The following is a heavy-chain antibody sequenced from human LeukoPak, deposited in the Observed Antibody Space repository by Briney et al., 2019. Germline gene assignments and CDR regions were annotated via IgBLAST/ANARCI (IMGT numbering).Heavy chain of an antibody. V-gene: IGHV3-30*04. CDR2: ISYDVSKT. D-gene: IGHD2-15*01. CDR3: ARCRLLFKRGGDCASLY. CDR1: GFTFSTYA. Sequence: PERSLRLSCAASGFTFSTYAMHWVRQVPGKGLEWVAVISYDVSKTYYADSVKGRFTISRDNSKNTLYLQMNSLRSDDTAVYYCARCRLLFKRGGDCASLYWGQGTLVTVSS. J-gene: IGHJ4*02.